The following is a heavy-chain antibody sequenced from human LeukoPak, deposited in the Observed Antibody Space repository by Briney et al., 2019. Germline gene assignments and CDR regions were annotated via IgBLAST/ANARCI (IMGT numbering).Heavy chain of an antibody. Sequence: PSETLSLTCAVYGTSFSGYYWSRIRQPPGKGLEWIGEIDHRGRAKYNPSLKSRVSTSIDTSKNQFSLNLSSVTAADTAVYYCARDVDTALMDVWGEGTTVIVPS. CDR3: ARDVDTALMDV. CDR1: GTSFSGYY. J-gene: IGHJ6*04. D-gene: IGHD5-18*01. CDR2: IDHRGRA. V-gene: IGHV4-34*01.